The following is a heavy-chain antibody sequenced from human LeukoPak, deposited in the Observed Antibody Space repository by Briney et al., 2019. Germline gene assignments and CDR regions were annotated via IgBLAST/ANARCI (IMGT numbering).Heavy chain of an antibody. CDR1: GFTFSSYA. D-gene: IGHD6-13*01. Sequence: GGSPTLSCAASGFTFSSYAMSWVRQAPGKGLEWVSSLTSSGGGTYYADSVKGRFTISRDNSKNTLYLQMNSLRVEDTAVYYCGRGGIALAGLDYWGQGTPVTVYS. J-gene: IGHJ4*02. CDR3: GRGGIALAGLDY. CDR2: LTSSGGGT. V-gene: IGHV3-23*01.